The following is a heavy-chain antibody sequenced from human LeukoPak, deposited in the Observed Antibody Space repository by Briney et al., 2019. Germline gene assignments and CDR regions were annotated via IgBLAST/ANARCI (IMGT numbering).Heavy chain of an antibody. Sequence: SETLSLTCTVSGGSISSGTYYWGWIRQPPGKGLEWIGSIFYSGTTYYSPPLESRVTISKDTSKNQFSLRLTSVTAADTAIYYCARTTDYSNYYYYYMDVWGKGTTVTVSS. V-gene: IGHV4-39*07. CDR2: IFYSGTT. J-gene: IGHJ6*03. D-gene: IGHD4-11*01. CDR3: ARTTDYSNYYYYYMDV. CDR1: GGSISSGTYY.